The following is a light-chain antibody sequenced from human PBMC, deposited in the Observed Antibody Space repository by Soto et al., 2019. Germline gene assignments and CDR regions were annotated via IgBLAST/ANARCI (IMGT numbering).Light chain of an antibody. CDR1: SSDVGAYNY. CDR3: SSYTTSSSPL. J-gene: IGLJ3*02. V-gene: IGLV2-14*01. Sequence: QSVLTQPASVSGSPGQSITISCTGTSSDVGAYNYVSWYQQHPGKAPKLMIYDVTNRPSGVSNRFSGSKSGNTASLTISGLQPEDEADYYCSSYTTSSSPLFGGGTKLTVL. CDR2: DVT.